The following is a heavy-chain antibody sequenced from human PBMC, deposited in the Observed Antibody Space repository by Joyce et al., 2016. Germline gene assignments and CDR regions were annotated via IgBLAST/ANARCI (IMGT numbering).Heavy chain of an antibody. J-gene: IGHJ3*02. V-gene: IGHV5-51*01. CDR1: GYNFNTYW. D-gene: IGHD3-10*01. CDR3: ARQSYGPKSFDM. CDR2: IFPGESEI. Sequence: EVQLVQSGAEVKKPGESLKISCKGSGYNFNTYWIAWVRQMPGKGLEWMGIIFPGESEIRYSPSFRGQVTSSADKSTSTAHLQWNSLRASDSGVYYCARQSYGPKSFDMWGGGTTVTVSS.